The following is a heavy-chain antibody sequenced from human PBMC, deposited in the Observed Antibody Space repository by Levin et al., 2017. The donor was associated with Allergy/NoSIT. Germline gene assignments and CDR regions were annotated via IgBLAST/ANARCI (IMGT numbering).Heavy chain of an antibody. Sequence: PGGSLRLSCEVSGFTFSDYYMSWIRQAPGKGLEWISYISTTGSYISYTDSVKGRFTISRDNAKNSVYLQMNSLGVGDTAVYYCARDLGDSGRHFFDHWGQGILVTVSS. CDR3: ARDLGDSGRHFFDH. CDR1: GFTFSDYY. D-gene: IGHD3-10*01. V-gene: IGHV3-11*01. J-gene: IGHJ4*02. CDR2: ISTTGSYI.